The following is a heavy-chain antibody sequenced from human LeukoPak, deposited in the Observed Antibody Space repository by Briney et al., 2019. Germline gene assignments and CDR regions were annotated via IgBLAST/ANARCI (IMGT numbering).Heavy chain of an antibody. CDR2: ISGSGGST. Sequence: GGSLRLSCAASGFTFSSYAMSWVRQAPGKGLEWVSAISGSGGSTYYADSVKGRFTISRDNSKNTLYLQMNSLRAEDTAVYYCAKTMVRGVIITILDDWGQGTLVTVSS. CDR1: GFTFSSYA. CDR3: AKTMVRGVIITILDD. D-gene: IGHD3-10*01. V-gene: IGHV3-23*01. J-gene: IGHJ4*02.